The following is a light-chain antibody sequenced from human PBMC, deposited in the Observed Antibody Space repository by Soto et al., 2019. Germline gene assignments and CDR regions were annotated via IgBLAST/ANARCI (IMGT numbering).Light chain of an antibody. CDR1: SSNIEGNT. V-gene: IGLV1-44*01. CDR3: ATWDDDLSAAV. Sequence: QSALTQPPSLSGPPGQSVTISCSGSSSNIEGNTVHWYQHLPGTAPKLLIYIDHNRPSGIPDRFSGSKSGTSASLAISGLQSEDEADYYCATWDDDLSAAVFGGGTQLTVL. J-gene: IGLJ7*01. CDR2: IDH.